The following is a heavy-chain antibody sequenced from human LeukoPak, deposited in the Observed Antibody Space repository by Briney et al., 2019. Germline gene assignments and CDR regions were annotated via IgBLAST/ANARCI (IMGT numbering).Heavy chain of an antibody. CDR3: ARRGYSYDY. V-gene: IGHV4-59*08. CDR1: GGSISSYY. Sequence: SETLSLTCTVSGGSISSYYWSWIRQPPGKGLEWIGYIYYSGSTNYNPSLKSRVTISVDTSKNQFSLKLSSVTAADTAVYCCARRGYSYDYWGQGTLVTVSS. CDR2: IYYSGST. D-gene: IGHD5-18*01. J-gene: IGHJ4*02.